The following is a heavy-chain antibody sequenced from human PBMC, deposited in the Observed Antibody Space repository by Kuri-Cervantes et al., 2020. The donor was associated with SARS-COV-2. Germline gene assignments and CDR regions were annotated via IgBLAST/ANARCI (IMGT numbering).Heavy chain of an antibody. Sequence: GESLKISCAASGFTFSSYETHWVRQAPGKGLEWVSYISSSGSAIYYADSVKGRFTISRDNAKNSLYLQMNSLRDEDTAVYYCARDAIYGSRLPRKFDYWGQGTLVTVSS. V-gene: IGHV3-48*03. J-gene: IGHJ4*02. CDR1: GFTFSSYE. D-gene: IGHD5-12*01. CDR3: ARDAIYGSRLPRKFDY. CDR2: ISSSGSAI.